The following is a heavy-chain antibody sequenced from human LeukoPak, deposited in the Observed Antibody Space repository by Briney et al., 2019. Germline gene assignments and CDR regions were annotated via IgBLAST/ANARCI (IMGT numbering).Heavy chain of an antibody. J-gene: IGHJ4*02. D-gene: IGHD6-13*01. V-gene: IGHV3-23*01. CDR2: ISGSGGST. CDR3: ARAYSSSWFNYYFDY. CDR1: GFTFSSYA. Sequence: GGSLRLSCAASGFTFSSYAMSWVRQAPGKGLEWVSAISGSGGSTYYADSVKGRFTISRDNSKNTLYLQMNSLRAEDTAVYYCARAYSSSWFNYYFDYWGQGTLVTVSS.